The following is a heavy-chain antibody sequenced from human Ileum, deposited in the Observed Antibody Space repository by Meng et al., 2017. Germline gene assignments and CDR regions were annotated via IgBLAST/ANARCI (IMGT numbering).Heavy chain of an antibody. D-gene: IGHD4-17*01. CDR1: GGSISGSSYY. J-gene: IGHJ4*02. CDR3: VRRAGLRQAFDY. V-gene: IGHV4-39*01. CDR2: IYSSGST. Sequence: QLQLQESGLGLVRPSETRSLTCTVSGGSISGSSYYWGWIRQPPGKGLEWIGSIYSSGSTYYNPSLKSRVTTSVDTSKNQFSLKLSSVTAADTAVYYCVRRAGLRQAFDYWGQGTLVTVSS.